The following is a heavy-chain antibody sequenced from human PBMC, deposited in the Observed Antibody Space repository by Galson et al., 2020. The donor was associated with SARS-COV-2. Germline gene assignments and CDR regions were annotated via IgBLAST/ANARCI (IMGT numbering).Heavy chain of an antibody. D-gene: IGHD3-10*01. CDR1: GGSISSSSYY. V-gene: IGHV4-39*07. CDR3: ARVLDSGRSSGAGGVRY. Sequence: SETLSLTCTVSGGSISSSSYYWGWIRQPPGKGLEWIGSIYYSGSTYYNPSLKSRVTISVDTSKNQFSLKLSSVTAADTAVYYCARVLDSGRSSGAGGVRYWGQGTLVTVSS. CDR2: IYYSGST. J-gene: IGHJ4*02.